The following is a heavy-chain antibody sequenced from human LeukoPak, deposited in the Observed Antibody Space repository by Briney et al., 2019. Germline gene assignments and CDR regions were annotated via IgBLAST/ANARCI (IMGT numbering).Heavy chain of an antibody. CDR3: ARVGAKTGVLRYFDWLPPFDY. D-gene: IGHD3-9*01. Sequence: GALGKPCCSPAGYPFTTSDITRAREATGHGLEWREWMNPNRGNTGDAQKFTGRVTMTRNTSKSTAYMELSNLRAEGMAVYYCARVGAKTGVLRYFDWLPPFDYWGQGTLVTVSS. V-gene: IGHV1-8*01. J-gene: IGHJ4*02. CDR2: MNPNRGNT. CDR1: GYPFTTSD.